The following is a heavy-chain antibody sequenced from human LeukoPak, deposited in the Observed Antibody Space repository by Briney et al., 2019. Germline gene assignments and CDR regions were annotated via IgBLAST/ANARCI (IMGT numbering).Heavy chain of an antibody. Sequence: ASVTVSCKASGYTFTRYYMHWVRQAPGQGLEWMGIINPSGGSTSYAQKFHGPLPMTSDTSTSTVYMELSSLRSEDTAVYYCAXEXGSXNNPTPSFDYWGQGTLVTVSS. V-gene: IGHV1-46*01. CDR2: INPSGGST. CDR3: AXEXGSXNNPTPSFDY. CDR1: GYTFTRYY. D-gene: IGHD1-14*01. J-gene: IGHJ4*02.